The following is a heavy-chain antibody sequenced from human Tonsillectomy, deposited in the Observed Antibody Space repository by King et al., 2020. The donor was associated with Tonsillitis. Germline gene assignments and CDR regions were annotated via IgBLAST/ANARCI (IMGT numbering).Heavy chain of an antibody. J-gene: IGHJ4*02. D-gene: IGHD3-9*01. CDR1: GFTFTSYA. CDR3: ASGGFRYFDC. V-gene: IGHV3-23*04. CDR2: ISGSGGNT. Sequence: VQLVESGGGLVKPGGSLRLSCAASGFTFTSYAMSWVRQAPGRGLEWVSSISGSGGNTYYADSVKGRFTISRDNSKNTLYLQMNSLRAEDSAVYYCASGGFRYFDCLGEGTLVTVSS.